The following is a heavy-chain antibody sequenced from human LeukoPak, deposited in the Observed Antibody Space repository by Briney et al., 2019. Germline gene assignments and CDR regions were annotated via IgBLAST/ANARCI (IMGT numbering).Heavy chain of an antibody. J-gene: IGHJ4*02. CDR3: AKEVYYYDSSGYDY. Sequence: GGSLRLSRAASGFTFSSYAMSWVRQAPGKGLEWVSAISGSGGSTYYADSVKGRFTISRDNSKNTLYLQMNSLRAEDTAVYYCAKEVYYYDSSGYDYWGQGTLVTVSS. CDR2: ISGSGGST. D-gene: IGHD3-22*01. CDR1: GFTFSSYA. V-gene: IGHV3-23*01.